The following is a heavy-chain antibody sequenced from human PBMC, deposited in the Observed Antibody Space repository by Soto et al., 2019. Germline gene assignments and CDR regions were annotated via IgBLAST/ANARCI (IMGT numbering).Heavy chain of an antibody. CDR3: ATGKTPYDILTGPWFDP. J-gene: IGHJ5*02. CDR1: GYTLTELS. CDR2: FDPEDGET. D-gene: IGHD3-9*01. V-gene: IGHV1-24*01. Sequence: ASVKVSCKVSGYTLTELSMHCVRQAPGKGLEWMGGFDPEDGETIYAQKFQGRVTMTEDTSTDTAYMELSSLRSEDTAVYYCATGKTPYDILTGPWFDPWGQGTLVTVSS.